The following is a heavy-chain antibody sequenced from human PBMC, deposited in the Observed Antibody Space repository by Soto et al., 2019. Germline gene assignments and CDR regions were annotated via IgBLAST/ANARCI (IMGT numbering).Heavy chain of an antibody. CDR2: ISGSSCGST. CDR3: AKVSRFPGGLRSLF. D-gene: IGHD3-10*01. J-gene: IGHJ4*02. V-gene: IGHV3-23*01. Sequence: EVQLLESGGTLVQPGGSLRLSCAASGFTFSTYAMNWVRQAPGKGLEWVSYISGSSCGSTYYADSVKGRFTISRDNSKNTLFLQMNSLRVEDTAVYYCAKVSRFPGGLRSLFWGQGSRVTVSS. CDR1: GFTFSTYA.